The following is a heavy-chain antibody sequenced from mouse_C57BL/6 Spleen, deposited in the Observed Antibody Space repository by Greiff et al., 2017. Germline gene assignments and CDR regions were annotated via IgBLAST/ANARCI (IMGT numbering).Heavy chain of an antibody. CDR2: ILPSIGRT. CDR1: DSEVFPIAY. CDR3: ARNYYGSSSEWYFDV. D-gene: IGHD1-1*01. J-gene: IGHJ1*03. Sequence: QVQLKQSGSELRSPGSSVKLSCKDFDSEVFPIAYMSWVRQKPGHGFEWIGGILPSIGRTIYGEKFEDKATLDADTLSNTAYLELNSLTSEDSAIYYCARNYYGSSSEWYFDVWGTGTTVTVSS. V-gene: IGHV15-2*01.